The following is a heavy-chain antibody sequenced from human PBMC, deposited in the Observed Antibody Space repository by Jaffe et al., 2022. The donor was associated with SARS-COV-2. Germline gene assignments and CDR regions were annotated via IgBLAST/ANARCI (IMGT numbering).Heavy chain of an antibody. D-gene: IGHD2-2*01. J-gene: IGHJ4*02. CDR2: ISYDGSNK. CDR3: AKDRKYCSSTSCSPLFIDY. CDR1: GFTFSSYG. Sequence: QVQLVESGGGVVQPGRSLRLSCAASGFTFSSYGMHWVRQAPGKGLEWVAVISYDGSNKYYADSVKGRFTISRDNSKNTLYLQMNSLRAEDTAVYYCAKDRKYCSSTSCSPLFIDYWGQGTLVTVSS. V-gene: IGHV3-30*18.